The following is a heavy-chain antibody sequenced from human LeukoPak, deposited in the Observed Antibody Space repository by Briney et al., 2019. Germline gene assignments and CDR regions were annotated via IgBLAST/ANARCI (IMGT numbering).Heavy chain of an antibody. J-gene: IGHJ5*02. CDR2: IYYSGST. V-gene: IGHV4-39*07. Sequence: PSETLSLTCTVSGGSISSYYWGWIRQPPGKGLEWIGSIYYSGSTYYNPSLKSRVTISVDTSKNQFSLKLSSVTAADTAVYYCAKGGSGSYPYNWFDPWGQGTLVTVSS. CDR3: AKGGSGSYPYNWFDP. CDR1: GGSISSYY. D-gene: IGHD3-10*01.